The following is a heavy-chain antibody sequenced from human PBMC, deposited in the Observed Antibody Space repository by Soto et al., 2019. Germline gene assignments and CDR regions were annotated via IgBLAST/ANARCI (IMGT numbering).Heavy chain of an antibody. V-gene: IGHV4-59*01. CDR3: VREAYIGYGHAIDH. J-gene: IGHJ4*02. Sequence: SETLSLTCAVSGVTIITYYCSFIRHPPLKGLEWIVYNYHSGTTNYDPSLKSRVTISVDTSKNQFSLRLTSVTAADTAIYYCVREAYIGYGHAIDHWGQGTLVTVSS. CDR1: GVTIITYY. CDR2: NYHSGTT. D-gene: IGHD5-12*01.